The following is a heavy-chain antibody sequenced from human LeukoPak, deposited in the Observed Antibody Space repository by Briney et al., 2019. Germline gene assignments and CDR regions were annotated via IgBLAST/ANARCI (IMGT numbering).Heavy chain of an antibody. J-gene: IGHJ4*02. Sequence: ASVKVSCKASGYTFTSYDINWVRQATGQGLEWMGWMNPNSGNTGCAQKFQGRVTMTRNTSISTAYMELSSLRSEDTAVYYCARGITNKNRVSGSYWGQGTLVTVSS. CDR3: ARGITNKNRVSGSY. CDR1: GYTFTSYD. D-gene: IGHD2-8*01. CDR2: MNPNSGNT. V-gene: IGHV1-8*01.